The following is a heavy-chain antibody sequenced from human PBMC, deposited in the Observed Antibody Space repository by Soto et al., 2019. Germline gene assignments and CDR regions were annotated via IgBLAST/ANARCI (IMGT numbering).Heavy chain of an antibody. Sequence: QVQLVQSGAEVKKPGSSVKVSCKASGGTFSSYAISWVRQAPGQGLEWMGGIIPIFGKANYAQKFQGRVTITADESTSTAYMELSSLRSEDTAVYYCARGYYYDSSGYYYDEGYYFDYWGQGTLVTVSS. V-gene: IGHV1-69*01. J-gene: IGHJ4*02. CDR2: IIPIFGKA. CDR1: GGTFSSYA. CDR3: ARGYYYDSSGYYYDEGYYFDY. D-gene: IGHD3-22*01.